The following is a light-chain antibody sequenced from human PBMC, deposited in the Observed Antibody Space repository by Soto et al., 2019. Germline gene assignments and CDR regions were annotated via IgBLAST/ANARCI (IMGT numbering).Light chain of an antibody. Sequence: EVVLTQSPGTLSLSPGERATLSCRASQSVTSNYLAWYQQKPGQAPRLIIYGASSRATSIPDRFSGSGSGTDFTLTISRLAPEDVAVYCCQQYCVSPVFGPGTKVDIK. CDR2: GAS. CDR1: QSVTSNY. V-gene: IGKV3-20*01. CDR3: QQYCVSPV. J-gene: IGKJ3*01.